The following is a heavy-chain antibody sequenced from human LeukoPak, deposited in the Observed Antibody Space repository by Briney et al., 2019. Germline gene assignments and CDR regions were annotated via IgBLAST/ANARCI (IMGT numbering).Heavy chain of an antibody. V-gene: IGHV3-30*18. CDR1: GFTFSSYG. CDR3: AKEAVAGFDY. Sequence: GGSLRLSCAASGFTFSSYGMHWVRQAPGKGLEWVAVISYDGSNKYHADSAKGRFTISRDNAKNTLYLQMNSLRAEDTAVYYCAKEAVAGFDYWGLGTLVAVSS. J-gene: IGHJ4*02. CDR2: ISYDGSNK. D-gene: IGHD6-19*01.